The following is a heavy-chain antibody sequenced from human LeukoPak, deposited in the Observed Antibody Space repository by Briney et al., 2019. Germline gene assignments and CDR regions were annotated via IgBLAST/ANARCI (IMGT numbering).Heavy chain of an antibody. J-gene: IGHJ5*02. V-gene: IGHV4-39*01. CDR1: GGSISSSSYY. Sequence: PSETLSLTCTVSGGSISSSSYYWGWIRQPPGKGLEWIGSIYYSGSTYYNPSLKSRVTISVDTSKNQFSLKLSSVTAADTAAYYCARGEGATNWFDPWGQGTLVTVSS. CDR3: ARGEGATNWFDP. CDR2: IYYSGST. D-gene: IGHD1-26*01.